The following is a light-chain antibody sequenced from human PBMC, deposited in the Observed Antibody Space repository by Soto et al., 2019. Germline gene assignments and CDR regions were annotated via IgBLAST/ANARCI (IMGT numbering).Light chain of an antibody. V-gene: IGLV2-14*01. CDR1: GSDVGAYTY. Sequence: QSALTQPASVSGSPGQSITISCTGTGSDVGAYTYVSWYQHHPGKAPKLMIYEVSHRPSGVSNRFSGSKSGNTASLTISGRQAEDEADYYCNSYTSSSTYVFGTGTKLTVL. J-gene: IGLJ1*01. CDR3: NSYTSSSTYV. CDR2: EVS.